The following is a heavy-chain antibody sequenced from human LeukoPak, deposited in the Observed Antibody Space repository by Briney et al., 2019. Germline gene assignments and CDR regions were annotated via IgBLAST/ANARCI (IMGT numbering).Heavy chain of an antibody. Sequence: ASVKVSCKASGYTFTGYYMHWVRQAPGQGLEWMGWINPNSGGTNYAQKFQGRVTMTRDTSISTAYMELNRLRSDDTAVYYCASLGIAAAGTDYYGMDVWGQGTTVTVSS. J-gene: IGHJ6*02. CDR2: INPNSGGT. CDR1: GYTFTGYY. D-gene: IGHD6-13*01. CDR3: ASLGIAAAGTDYYGMDV. V-gene: IGHV1-2*02.